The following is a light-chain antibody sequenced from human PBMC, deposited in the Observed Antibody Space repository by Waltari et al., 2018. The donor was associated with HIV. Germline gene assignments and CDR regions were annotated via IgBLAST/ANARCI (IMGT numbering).Light chain of an antibody. J-gene: IGLJ2*01. V-gene: IGLV6-57*01. Sequence: NFMLTQPHSVSESPGKTVTIPCTRSSGSIASNYVHWYQQLPGSSPTTVIYEDNQRPSGVPDRFSGSIDSSSNSASLTISGLKTEDEADYYCQSYDSSNQVFGGGTKLTVL. CDR1: SGSIASNY. CDR3: QSYDSSNQV. CDR2: EDN.